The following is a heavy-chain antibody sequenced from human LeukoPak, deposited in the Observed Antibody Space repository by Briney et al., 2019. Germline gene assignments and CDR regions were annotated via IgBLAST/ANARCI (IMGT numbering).Heavy chain of an antibody. CDR3: ARGRQAAPDDY. J-gene: IGHJ4*02. CDR1: GFTFSSYS. Sequence: PGGSLRLSCAASGFTFSSYSMNWVRQAPGKGLEWVSYISSSRSTIYYADSVKGRFTISRDNAKNSLYLQMNSLRAEDTAVYYCARGRQAAPDDYWGQGTLVTVSS. D-gene: IGHD6-6*01. CDR2: ISSSRSTI. V-gene: IGHV3-48*01.